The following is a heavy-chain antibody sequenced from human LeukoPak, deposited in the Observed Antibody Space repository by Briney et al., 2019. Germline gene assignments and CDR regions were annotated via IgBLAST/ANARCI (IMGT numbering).Heavy chain of an antibody. J-gene: IGHJ3*02. Sequence: SVKVSCKASGGTFSSYAISWVRQAPGQGLEWMGGIIPIFGTANYAQKLQGRVTMTTDTSTSTAYMELRSLRSDDTAVYYCARDRGGDDAFDIWGQGTMVTVSS. CDR2: IIPIFGTA. CDR3: ARDRGGDDAFDI. CDR1: GGTFSSYA. V-gene: IGHV1-69*05. D-gene: IGHD3-10*01.